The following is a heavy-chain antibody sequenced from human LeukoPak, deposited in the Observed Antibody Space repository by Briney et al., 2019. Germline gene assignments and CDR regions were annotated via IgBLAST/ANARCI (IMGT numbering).Heavy chain of an antibody. J-gene: IGHJ4*02. D-gene: IGHD4-23*01. CDR1: GGSISSYY. CDR3: ARHGGEGRLDVDTAWYGGNEYFDY. V-gene: IGHV4-59*08. Sequence: KPSETLSLTCTVSGGSISSYYWSWIRQPPGKGLEWIGYIYYSGSTNYNPSLKSRVTISVDTSKNQFSLKLSSVTAADTAVYYCARHGGEGRLDVDTAWYGGNEYFDYWGQGTLVTVSS. CDR2: IYYSGST.